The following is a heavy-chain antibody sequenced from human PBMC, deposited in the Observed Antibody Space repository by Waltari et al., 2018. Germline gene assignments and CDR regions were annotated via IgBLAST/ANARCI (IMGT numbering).Heavy chain of an antibody. Sequence: QVQLQESGPGLVKPSQTLSLTCTVSGGSISSGSYYWSWIRQPAGKGLEWIGRIYTSGSTNYNPSLKSRVTISVDTSKNQFSLKLSSVTAADTAVYYCAREQRIVVHPLDYWGQGTLVTVSS. D-gene: IGHD1-26*01. CDR2: IYTSGST. CDR3: AREQRIVVHPLDY. J-gene: IGHJ4*02. V-gene: IGHV4-61*02. CDR1: GGSISSGSYY.